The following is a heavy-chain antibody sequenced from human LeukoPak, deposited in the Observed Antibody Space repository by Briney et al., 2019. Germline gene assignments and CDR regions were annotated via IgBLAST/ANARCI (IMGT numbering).Heavy chain of an antibody. V-gene: IGHV1-18*01. D-gene: IGHD4-17*01. CDR2: ISAYNGNT. Sequence: GAAVKVPCKASGYPFDNFGLTWVRQAPGQGLEWMGWISAYNGNTHYAQKFRGRLTMTTDTSTTTAYLELRSLKSDDTAVYYCARDRLGGDLTGESLYWGQGTLVTVSS. CDR1: GYPFDNFG. CDR3: ARDRLGGDLTGESLY. J-gene: IGHJ4*02.